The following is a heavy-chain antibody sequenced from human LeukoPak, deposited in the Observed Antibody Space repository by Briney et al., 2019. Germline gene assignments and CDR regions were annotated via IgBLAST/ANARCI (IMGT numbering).Heavy chain of an antibody. CDR3: AKDNDDSSGYLDYFDY. Sequence: GGSLRLPCAASGFTFDDYAMHWVRQAPGKGLEWVSGISWNSGSIGYADSVKGRFTISRDNAKNSLYLQMNSLRAEDTALYYCAKDNDDSSGYLDYFDYWGQGTLVTVSS. D-gene: IGHD3-22*01. CDR1: GFTFDDYA. CDR2: ISWNSGSI. J-gene: IGHJ4*02. V-gene: IGHV3-9*01.